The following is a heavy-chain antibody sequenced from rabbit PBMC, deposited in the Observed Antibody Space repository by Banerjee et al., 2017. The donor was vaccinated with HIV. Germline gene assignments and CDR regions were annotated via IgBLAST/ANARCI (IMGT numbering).Heavy chain of an antibody. CDR2: IGAASSGST. CDR3: ARDLAGVIGWNFNL. V-gene: IGHV1S40*01. CDR1: GIDFSSYYY. Sequence: QSLEESGGDLVKPGASLTLTCKASGIDFSSYYYMCWVRQAPGKGLEWIACIGAASSGSTYYASWVNGRFTISKTSSTTVTLQMTSLTAADTATYFCARDLAGVIGWNFNLWGQGTLVTVS. D-gene: IGHD4-1*01. J-gene: IGHJ4*01.